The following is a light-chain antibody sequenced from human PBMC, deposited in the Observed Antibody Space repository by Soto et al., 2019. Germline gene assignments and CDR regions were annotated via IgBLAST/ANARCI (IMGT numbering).Light chain of an antibody. CDR3: AAWDDSLSGPGV. CDR2: RNN. V-gene: IGLV1-47*01. Sequence: QSVLTQPHSASGTPGQRVTISCSGSSSKIGSNYVYWYQQLPGTAPKLLIYRNNQRPSGVPDRFSGSKSGTSASLAISGLRSEDEADYYCAAWDDSLSGPGVFGVGTQLTVL. J-gene: IGLJ2*01. CDR1: SSKIGSNY.